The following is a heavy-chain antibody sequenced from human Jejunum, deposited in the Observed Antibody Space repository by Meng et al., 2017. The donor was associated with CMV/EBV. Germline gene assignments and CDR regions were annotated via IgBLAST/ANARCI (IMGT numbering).Heavy chain of an antibody. CDR2: IRGKAHSYAT. D-gene: IGHD4-11*01. J-gene: IGHJ4*02. CDR3: TRADSSNYGSLFDY. CDR1: FPFSGSA. V-gene: IGHV3-73*01. Sequence: FPFSGSALHWVRQASGKGLEWVGRIRGKAHSYATAYAASVKGRFTISRDDSKNTAYLQMNSLKTEDTAVYYCTRADSSNYGSLFDYWGQGTLVTVSS.